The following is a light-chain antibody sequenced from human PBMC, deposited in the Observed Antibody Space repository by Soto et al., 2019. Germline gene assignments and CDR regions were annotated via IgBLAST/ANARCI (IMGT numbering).Light chain of an antibody. CDR1: QSISRY. CDR2: VAS. J-gene: IGKJ5*01. CDR3: QQSYGTPIT. Sequence: DIQMTQAPGSLSASVGGGFTITCRASQSISRYLNWYQQKPGKAPNLLIYVASSLQSEVPSRFSGSGSGTDFTLTITSLQPEDFATYYCQQSYGTPITFGQGTRLEI. V-gene: IGKV1-39*01.